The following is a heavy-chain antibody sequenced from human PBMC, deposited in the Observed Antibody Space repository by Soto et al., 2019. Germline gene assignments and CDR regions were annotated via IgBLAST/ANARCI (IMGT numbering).Heavy chain of an antibody. CDR2: IYYSGST. J-gene: IGHJ5*02. V-gene: IGHV4-39*01. CDR3: ASLDYGDYVNWFDP. CDR1: GGSISSSSYY. D-gene: IGHD4-17*01. Sequence: QLQVQESGPGLVKPSETLSLTCTVSGGSISSSSYYWGWIRQPPGKGLEWIGSIYYSGSTYYNPSLKSRVTISVDTSKNQFSLKLSSVTAADTAVYYCASLDYGDYVNWFDPWGQGTLVTVSS.